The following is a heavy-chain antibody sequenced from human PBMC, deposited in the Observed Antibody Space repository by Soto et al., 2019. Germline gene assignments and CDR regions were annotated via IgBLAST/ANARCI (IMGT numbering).Heavy chain of an antibody. J-gene: IGHJ1*01. CDR3: ARDPRVETTLMAVFQG. CDR2: IWYDGSNK. Sequence: QVQLVESGGGVVQPGRSLRLSCAGSGFSFSKYGMHWVRQAPGKGLEWVALIWYDGSNKYYADSVKGRFTISRDNSKNTLYLQMSSLRNEDTAVYYCARDPRVETTLMAVFQGWGQGTLVTVSS. CDR1: GFSFSKYG. D-gene: IGHD3-3*01. V-gene: IGHV3-33*01.